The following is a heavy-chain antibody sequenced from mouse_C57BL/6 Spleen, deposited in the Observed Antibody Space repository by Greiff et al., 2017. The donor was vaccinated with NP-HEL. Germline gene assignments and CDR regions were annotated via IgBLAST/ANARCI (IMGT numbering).Heavy chain of an antibody. V-gene: IGHV14-4*01. CDR2: IDPENGDT. CDR3: TTWYLQRFAY. J-gene: IGHJ3*01. D-gene: IGHD1-1*02. CDR1: GFNIKDDY. Sequence: EVQLQESGAELVRPGASVKLSCTASGFNIKDDYMHWVKQRPEQGLEWIGWIDPENGDTEYASKFQGKATITADTSSNTAYLQLSSLTSEDTAVYYCTTWYLQRFAYWGQGTLVTVSA.